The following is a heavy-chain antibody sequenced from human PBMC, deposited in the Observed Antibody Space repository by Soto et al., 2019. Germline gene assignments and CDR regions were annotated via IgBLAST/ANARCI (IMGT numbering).Heavy chain of an antibody. CDR2: IYWDDDK. Sequence: QITLKESGPTLVKPTQTLTLTCTFSGFSLSSPAVGVNWIRQPPGKALEWLAHIYWDDDKQYSPSLRSRLTITKDTSKNQVVLTMTNMDPVDTATYYCAHGSGWLSDYWGQGTLVTVSS. D-gene: IGHD6-19*01. J-gene: IGHJ4*02. V-gene: IGHV2-5*02. CDR3: AHGSGWLSDY. CDR1: GFSLSSPAVG.